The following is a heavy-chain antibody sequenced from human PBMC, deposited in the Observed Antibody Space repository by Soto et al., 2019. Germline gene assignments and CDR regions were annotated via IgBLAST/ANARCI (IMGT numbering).Heavy chain of an antibody. J-gene: IGHJ4*02. CDR3: ARHPQYSGYYGIDF. CDR2: ISYSGST. Sequence: PSETLSLTCTVSGGPISSYYWSWIRQPPGKGLEWIGYISYSGSTNYNPSLKSRVTISVDTSNKQFSLKLSSVTAADTAVYYCARHPQYSGYYGIDFWGQGTLVTVSS. V-gene: IGHV4-59*01. D-gene: IGHD5-12*01. CDR1: GGPISSYY.